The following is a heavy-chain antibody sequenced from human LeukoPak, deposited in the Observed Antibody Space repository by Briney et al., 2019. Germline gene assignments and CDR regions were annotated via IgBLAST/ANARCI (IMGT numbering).Heavy chain of an antibody. Sequence: GGSLRLSCAASGFTFSSYGMRWVRQAPGKGLEWVAVIWYDGSNKYYADSVKGRFTISRDNSKNTLYLQMNSLRAEDTAVYYCARISSIRAYYFDYWGQGTLVTVSS. CDR3: ARISSIRAYYFDY. CDR1: GFTFSSYG. CDR2: IWYDGSNK. J-gene: IGHJ4*02. D-gene: IGHD2-21*01. V-gene: IGHV3-33*01.